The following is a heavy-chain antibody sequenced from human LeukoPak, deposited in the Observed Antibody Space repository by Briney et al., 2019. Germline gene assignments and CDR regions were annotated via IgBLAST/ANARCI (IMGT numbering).Heavy chain of an antibody. J-gene: IGHJ5*02. V-gene: IGHV3-23*01. Sequence: PGGSLTLSCAASGFTFSSYGMRWVRPAPGKGLEWVSTISGTGDITFYADPVKGRFTISRDNSKNTLSLQMDRLRAEDKAVYYCAKDDYCRGDSCYSLPKNLCDPWGQGTLVTVSS. D-gene: IGHD2-15*01. CDR1: GFTFSSYG. CDR3: AKDDYCRGDSCYSLPKNLCDP. CDR2: ISGTGDIT.